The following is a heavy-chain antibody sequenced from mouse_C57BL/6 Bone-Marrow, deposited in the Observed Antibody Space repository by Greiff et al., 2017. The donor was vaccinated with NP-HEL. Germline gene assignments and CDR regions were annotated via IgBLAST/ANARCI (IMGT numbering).Heavy chain of an antibody. CDR3: ARLTTVDYFDY. D-gene: IGHD1-1*01. CDR2: ISNGGGST. V-gene: IGHV5-12*01. CDR1: GFTFSDYY. J-gene: IGHJ2*01. Sequence: DVQLVESGGGLVQPGGSLKLSCAASGFTFSDYYMYWVRQTPEKRLEWVAYISNGGGSTYYPDTVQGRFTISRDNAKNTLYLQMSRLKSEDTAMYYCARLTTVDYFDYWGQGTTLTVSS.